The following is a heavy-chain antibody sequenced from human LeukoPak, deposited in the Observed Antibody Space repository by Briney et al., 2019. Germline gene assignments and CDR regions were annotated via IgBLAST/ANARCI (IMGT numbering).Heavy chain of an antibody. D-gene: IGHD3-3*01. V-gene: IGHV4-31*03. CDR3: ARAGGFFSPFGY. Sequence: SETLSLTCTVSGGSISSGGYYWSWIRQHPGKGLEWIGYIYYSGSTYYNPSLKSRVTISVDTSKNQFSLKLSSVTAADTAVYYCARAGGFFSPFGYWGQGTLVTVSS. CDR1: GGSISSGGYY. CDR2: IYYSGST. J-gene: IGHJ4*02.